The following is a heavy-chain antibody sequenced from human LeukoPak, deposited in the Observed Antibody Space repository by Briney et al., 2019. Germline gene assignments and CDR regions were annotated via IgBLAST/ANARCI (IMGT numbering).Heavy chain of an antibody. J-gene: IGHJ5*02. CDR2: IIPIFGTA. D-gene: IGHD3-22*01. CDR1: RGTFSSYA. Sequence: GSSVKVSCKASRGTFSSYAISWVRQAPGQGLEWMGGIIPIFGTANYAQKFQGRVTITTDESTSTAYMELSSLRSEDTAVYYCARRSGYYYREFDPWGQGTLVTVSS. V-gene: IGHV1-69*05. CDR3: ARRSGYYYREFDP.